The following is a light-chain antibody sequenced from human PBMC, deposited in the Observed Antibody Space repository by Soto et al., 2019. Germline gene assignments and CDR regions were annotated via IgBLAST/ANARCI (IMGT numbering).Light chain of an antibody. CDR3: QQYNSYPYT. Sequence: DIQMTQSPSTLSASVGDRVTITCRASQSISSWLAWYQQKPGKAPKLLIYKASSLKSGVPSRFSGSGSGTEFTLTISSLQPDEFATYYCQQYNSYPYTFGQGNKLEIK. CDR1: QSISSW. CDR2: KAS. J-gene: IGKJ2*01. V-gene: IGKV1-5*03.